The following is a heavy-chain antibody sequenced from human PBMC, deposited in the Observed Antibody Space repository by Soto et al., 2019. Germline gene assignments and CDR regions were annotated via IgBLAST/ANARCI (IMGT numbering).Heavy chain of an antibody. D-gene: IGHD3-22*01. Sequence: PGESLKISCKGSGYNFIRYWISWVRQMPGKGLEWMGRIGPSDSYTNYSPSFQGHVTISADKSISTAYLQWSSLKASDTAMYYCARPYSSGEDTDVWGQGTTVTVSS. CDR3: ARPYSSGEDTDV. V-gene: IGHV5-10-1*01. CDR2: IGPSDSYT. CDR1: GYNFIRYW. J-gene: IGHJ6*02.